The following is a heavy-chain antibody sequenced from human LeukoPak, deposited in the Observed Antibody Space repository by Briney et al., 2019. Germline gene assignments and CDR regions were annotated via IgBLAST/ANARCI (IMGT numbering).Heavy chain of an antibody. J-gene: IGHJ4*02. Sequence: GGSLRLSCAASGFTFSSYGMHWVRQAPGKGLEWVAFIRYDGSNKYYADSVKGRFTISRDNSKNTLYLQMNSLRAEDTAVYYCAKDLTFGESIGAPMDFDYWGQGTLVTVSS. V-gene: IGHV3-30*02. D-gene: IGHD3-10*01. CDR3: AKDLTFGESIGAPMDFDY. CDR2: IRYDGSNK. CDR1: GFTFSSYG.